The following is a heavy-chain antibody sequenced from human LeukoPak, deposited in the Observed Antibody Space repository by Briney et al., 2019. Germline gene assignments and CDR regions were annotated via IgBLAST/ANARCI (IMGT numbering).Heavy chain of an antibody. CDR2: ISGSGGST. Sequence: GGSLRLSCAASGFTFSSYAMSWVRQAPGKGLEWVSAISGSGGSTYYADSVKGRFTISRDNSKNTLYLQMNSLRAEDTAVYHCAKSDWGWYCSSTSCPIDYWGQGTLVTVSS. J-gene: IGHJ4*02. CDR3: AKSDWGWYCSSTSCPIDY. CDR1: GFTFSSYA. D-gene: IGHD2-2*01. V-gene: IGHV3-23*01.